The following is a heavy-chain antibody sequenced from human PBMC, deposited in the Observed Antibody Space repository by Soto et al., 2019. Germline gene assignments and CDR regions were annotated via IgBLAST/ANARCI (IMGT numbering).Heavy chain of an antibody. CDR2: IYFDGITT. J-gene: IGHJ4*02. Sequence: TGGSLRLSCTASGCTFNTHWMHWVRQAPGKGLVWVSRIYFDGITTNYADSVKGRLTVSRDNAKNTVYLHVNTLRDEDTAVYYCARGGAMGVDYWGQGTLVTVSS. V-gene: IGHV3-74*01. CDR3: ARGGAMGVDY. D-gene: IGHD1-26*01. CDR1: GCTFNTHW.